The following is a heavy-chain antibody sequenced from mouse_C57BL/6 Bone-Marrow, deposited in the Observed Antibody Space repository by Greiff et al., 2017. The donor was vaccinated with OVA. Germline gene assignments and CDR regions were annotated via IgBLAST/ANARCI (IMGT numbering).Heavy chain of an antibody. CDR2: IYPRSGNT. V-gene: IGHV1-81*01. J-gene: IGHJ2*01. CDR1: GYTFTSYG. Sequence: VQLQQSGAELARPGASVKLSCKASGYTFTSYGISWVKQRTGQGLEWIGEIYPRSGNTYYNEKFKGKATLTADKSSSTAYMELRSLTSEDSAVYFCARALYYGSSRGYWGQGTTLTVSS. CDR3: ARALYYGSSRGY. D-gene: IGHD1-1*01.